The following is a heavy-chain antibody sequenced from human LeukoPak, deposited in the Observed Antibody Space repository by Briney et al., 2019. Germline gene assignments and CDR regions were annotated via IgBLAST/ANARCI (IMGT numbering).Heavy chain of an antibody. CDR3: ARDYYDSRNREVPFDY. CDR2: INPSGGST. CDR1: GYTFTSYY. D-gene: IGHD3-22*01. V-gene: IGHV1-46*01. Sequence: ASVKVSCKASGYTFTSYYMHWVRQAPGQGLEWMGIINPSGGSTSYAQKFQGRVTMTRDTSTSTVYMELSSLRSEDTAVYYCARDYYDSRNREVPFDYWGQGTLVTVSS. J-gene: IGHJ4*02.